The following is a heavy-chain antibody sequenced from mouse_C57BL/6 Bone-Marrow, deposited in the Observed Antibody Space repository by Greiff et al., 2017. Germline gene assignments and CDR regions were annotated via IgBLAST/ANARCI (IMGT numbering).Heavy chain of an antibody. CDR1: GFTFSSYG. Sequence: EVMLVESGGDLVKPGGSLKLSCAASGFTFSSYGMSWVRQTPDKRLEWVATISSGGSYTYYPDSVKGRFTISRDNAKNTLYLQMSSLKSEDTAMYYCARHGVTTGFDYWGQGTTLTVSS. V-gene: IGHV5-6*01. D-gene: IGHD2-2*01. J-gene: IGHJ2*01. CDR3: ARHGVTTGFDY. CDR2: ISSGGSYT.